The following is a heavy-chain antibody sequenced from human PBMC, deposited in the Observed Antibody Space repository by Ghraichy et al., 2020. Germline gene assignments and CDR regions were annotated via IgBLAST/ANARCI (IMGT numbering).Heavy chain of an antibody. CDR3: ASRSLGVAANPYYYYGMDV. V-gene: IGHV1-18*04. J-gene: IGHJ6*02. D-gene: IGHD2-15*01. Sequence: ASVKVSCKASGYTFTSYGISWVRQAPGQGLEWMGWISAYNGNTNYAQKLQGRVTMTTDTSTSTAYMELRSLRSDDTAVYYCASRSLGVAANPYYYYGMDVWGQGTTVTVSS. CDR1: GYTFTSYG. CDR2: ISAYNGNT.